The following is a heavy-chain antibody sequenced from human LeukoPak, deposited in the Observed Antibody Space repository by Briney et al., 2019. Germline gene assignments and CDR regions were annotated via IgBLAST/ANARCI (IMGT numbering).Heavy chain of an antibody. CDR1: GFTFSDYY. CDR3: AKVATDDGYYYYGMDV. CDR2: ISSSGGTI. Sequence: PGGSLRLSCAASGFTFSDYYMSWIRQVPGKGLEWVSYISSSGGTISYADSVKGRFTISRDNAKNSLYLQMNSLRAEDTAVYYCAKVATDDGYYYYGMDVWGQGTTVTVSS. J-gene: IGHJ6*02. V-gene: IGHV3-11*01. D-gene: IGHD1-1*01.